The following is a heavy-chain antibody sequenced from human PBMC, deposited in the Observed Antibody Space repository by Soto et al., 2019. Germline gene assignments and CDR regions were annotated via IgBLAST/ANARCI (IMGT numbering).Heavy chain of an antibody. Sequence: PGGSLRLSCAASGFTFSSYSMNWVRQAPGKGLEWVSSISSSSSYIYYADSVKGRFTISRDNAKNSLYLQMNSLRAEDTAVYYCERAGGSSGWYLTIDYWGQGTLVTVYS. CDR2: ISSSSSYI. V-gene: IGHV3-21*01. CDR1: GFTFSSYS. CDR3: ERAGGSSGWYLTIDY. J-gene: IGHJ4*02. D-gene: IGHD6-19*01.